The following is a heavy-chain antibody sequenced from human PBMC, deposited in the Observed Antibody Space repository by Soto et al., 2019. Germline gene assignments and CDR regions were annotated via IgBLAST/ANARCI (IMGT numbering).Heavy chain of an antibody. J-gene: IGHJ4*02. CDR1: GFTFSSYW. V-gene: IGHV3-7*03. Sequence: GGSLRLSCAASGFTFSSYWMSWVRQAPGKGLEWVANIKQDGSEKYYVDSVKGRFTISRDNAKNSLYLQMNSLRAEDTAVYYCARDLRGYDLGIDYWGQGTLVTVSS. CDR2: IKQDGSEK. D-gene: IGHD5-12*01. CDR3: ARDLRGYDLGIDY.